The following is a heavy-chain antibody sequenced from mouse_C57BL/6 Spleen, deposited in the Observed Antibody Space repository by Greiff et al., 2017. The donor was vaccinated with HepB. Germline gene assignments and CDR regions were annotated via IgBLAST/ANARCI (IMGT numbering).Heavy chain of an antibody. CDR1: GYTFTSYW. J-gene: IGHJ2*01. Sequence: VQLQQPGAELVMPGASVKLSCKASGYTFTSYWMHWVKQRPGQGLEWIGEIDPSDSYTNYNKKFKGKSTLTVDKSSSTAYMQLSSLTSEDSAVYYCARAIYDGYSGFDYWGQGTTLTVSS. CDR2: IDPSDSYT. CDR3: ARAIYDGYSGFDY. V-gene: IGHV1-69*01. D-gene: IGHD2-3*01.